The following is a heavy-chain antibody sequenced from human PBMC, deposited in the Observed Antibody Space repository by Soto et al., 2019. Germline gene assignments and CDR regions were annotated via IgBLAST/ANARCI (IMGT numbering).Heavy chain of an antibody. CDR3: TTEAKRLGYYYGLDV. CDR2: IRSKAYGGTT. Sequence: GGSLRLSCTASGFTFGDYAMSWFRQAPGKGLEWVGFIRSKAYGGTTEYAASVKGRFTISRDDSKSIAYLQMNSLKTEDTAVYYSTTEAKRLGYYYGLDVWGQGTTVTVSS. D-gene: IGHD6-25*01. V-gene: IGHV3-49*03. J-gene: IGHJ6*02. CDR1: GFTFGDYA.